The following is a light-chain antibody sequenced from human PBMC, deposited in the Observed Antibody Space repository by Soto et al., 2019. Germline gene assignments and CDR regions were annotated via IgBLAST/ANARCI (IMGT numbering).Light chain of an antibody. Sequence: DIQMNQSPSTLSASVGDRVTITCRAGQYISSWLAWYQQKPGKAPKLLIYDASSLESGVPSTFSGSRSGTEFTLTISSLQPDDFATYYCQQYEGYPYTFGQGTKLEIK. V-gene: IGKV1-5*01. CDR1: QYISSW. J-gene: IGKJ2*01. CDR2: DAS. CDR3: QQYEGYPYT.